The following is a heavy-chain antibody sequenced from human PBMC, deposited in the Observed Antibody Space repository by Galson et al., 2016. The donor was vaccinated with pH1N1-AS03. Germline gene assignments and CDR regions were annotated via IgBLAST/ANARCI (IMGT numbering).Heavy chain of an antibody. V-gene: IGHV3-15*01. CDR1: GFTFTNAW. D-gene: IGHD5-18*01. CDR3: AMYTYGYFDY. CDR2: IKSKPDGGTT. J-gene: IGHJ4*02. Sequence: SLRLSCAASGFTFTNAWMSWVRQAPGKGLEWVGRIKSKPDGGTTDYAAPVKGRFNISRDASENTLYLQMNSLNTEDTAVYYCAMYTYGYFDYWGQGTLVTVSS.